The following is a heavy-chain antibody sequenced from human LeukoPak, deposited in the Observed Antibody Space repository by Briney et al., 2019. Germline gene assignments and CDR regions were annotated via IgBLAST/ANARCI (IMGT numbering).Heavy chain of an antibody. J-gene: IGHJ4*02. D-gene: IGHD5-18*01. CDR1: GVTFSYAW. CDR3: AKDPNPLRGYSYGYFDY. V-gene: IGHV3-15*01. Sequence: GGSLRLSCGASGVTFSYAWMSWVRQAPGKGLEWVGLIKSKASGETTDYAAPVKGRFTISRDDSKNTLYLQMNSLMTEDTAVYYCAKDPNPLRGYSYGYFDYWGQGTLVTVSS. CDR2: IKSKASGETT.